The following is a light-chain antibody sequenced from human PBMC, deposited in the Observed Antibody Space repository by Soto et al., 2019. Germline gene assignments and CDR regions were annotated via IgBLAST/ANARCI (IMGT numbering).Light chain of an antibody. CDR3: QSYDSSLSGSV. J-gene: IGLJ2*01. CDR1: SSNIGAGYD. CDR2: GNI. Sequence: QAMVTQPPSVSGTPGQRVTISCTGSSSNIGAGYDVHWYQQLPGTAPKLLIYGNINRPSGVPDRFSGSKSGTSASLAITGLQAEDEADYYCQSYDSSLSGSVFGGGTKVTV. V-gene: IGLV1-40*01.